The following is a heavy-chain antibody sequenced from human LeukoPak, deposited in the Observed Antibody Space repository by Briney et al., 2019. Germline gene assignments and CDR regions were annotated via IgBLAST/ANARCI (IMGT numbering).Heavy chain of an antibody. V-gene: IGHV3-48*04. CDR2: ISSYSSTI. Sequence: PGGSLRLSCAASGFIFTNYGMNWVRQAPGKGLEWVSYISSYSSTIYYADSVKGRFTISRDNSKNSLYLQMNSLRTEDTALYYCAKDLLAAAGTIWGQGTLVTVSS. J-gene: IGHJ4*02. CDR3: AKDLLAAAGTI. CDR1: GFIFTNYG. D-gene: IGHD6-13*01.